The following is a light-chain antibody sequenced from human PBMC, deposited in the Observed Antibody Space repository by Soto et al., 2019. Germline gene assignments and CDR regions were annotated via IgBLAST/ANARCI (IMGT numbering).Light chain of an antibody. J-gene: IGKJ4*01. Sequence: DIQMTQSPSSLSASVGDRITITWRASQNVGIYLSWYQQRSGKAPKLLIYAASNLQSGVSSRFSGSGSGTDFTLTISSLQPEDFATYFCQQSYNTSLTFGGGTKVDI. V-gene: IGKV1-39*01. CDR1: QNVGIY. CDR3: QQSYNTSLT. CDR2: AAS.